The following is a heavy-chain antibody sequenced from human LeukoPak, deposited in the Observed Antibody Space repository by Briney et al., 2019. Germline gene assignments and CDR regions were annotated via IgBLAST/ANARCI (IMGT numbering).Heavy chain of an antibody. V-gene: IGHV3-21*01. CDR1: GFTFSSYW. D-gene: IGHD5-18*01. J-gene: IGHJ4*02. CDR3: ARDHVDTAMVRSY. Sequence: VGSLRLSCEDTGFTFSSYWRSWVRQAPRKGMEWVSSISSSSSYIYYADSVKGRFTISRDNAKNSLYLQMNSLRAEDTAVYYCARDHVDTAMVRSYWGQGTLVTVSS. CDR2: ISSSSSYI.